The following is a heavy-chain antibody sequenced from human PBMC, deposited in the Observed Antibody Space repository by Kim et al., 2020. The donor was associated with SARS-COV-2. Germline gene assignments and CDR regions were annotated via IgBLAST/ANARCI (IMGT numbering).Heavy chain of an antibody. CDR2: IDPTDSYT. J-gene: IGHJ4*01. D-gene: IGHD3-10*01. CDR3: ASALVKYSYNPRGPAYF. V-gene: IGHV5-10-1*01. Sequence: GESLKISCKSSGYIFSSYWISWVRQKPGQGLEWMGRIDPTDSYTDYNPSFKGHVTISVDKSTRTAYLQWNSLKASDTTIYVCASALVKYSYNPRGPAYF. CDR1: GYIFSSYW.